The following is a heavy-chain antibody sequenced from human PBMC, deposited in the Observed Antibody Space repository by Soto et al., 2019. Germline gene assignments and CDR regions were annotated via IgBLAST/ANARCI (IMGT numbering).Heavy chain of an antibody. CDR3: ARVRYSSSWYELDP. CDR1: GYTFTGYY. CDR2: INPNSGGT. J-gene: IGHJ5*02. V-gene: IGHV1-2*02. Sequence: ASVKVSCKASGYTFTGYYMHWVRQAPGQGLEWMGWINPNSGGTNYAQKFRGRVTMTRDTSISTAYMELSRLRSDDTAVYYCARVRYSSSWYELDPWGQGTLVTVSS. D-gene: IGHD6-13*01.